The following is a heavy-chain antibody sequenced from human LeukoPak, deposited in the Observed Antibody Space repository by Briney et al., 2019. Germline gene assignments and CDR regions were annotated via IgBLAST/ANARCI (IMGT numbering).Heavy chain of an antibody. D-gene: IGHD2-15*01. V-gene: IGHV1-2*02. CDR3: GRRRIDCSDTGCYVDY. Sequence: ASVKVSCKASGYTFTGYYIHWMRQAPGQGLEWMGWMNPNRGDTSYAQKYQGRVTMTRDTPINTAYMELSGLTSDDTAVYYCGRRRIDCSDTGCYVDYWGQGTLVTVSS. CDR1: GYTFTGYY. CDR2: MNPNRGDT. J-gene: IGHJ4*02.